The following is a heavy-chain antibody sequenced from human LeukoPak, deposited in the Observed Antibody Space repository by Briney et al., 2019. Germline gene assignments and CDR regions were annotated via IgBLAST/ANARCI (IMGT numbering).Heavy chain of an antibody. Sequence: PGGSLRLSCAASGFTFSSYAMSWVRQAPGKGLEWVSAISGSGGSTYYADSVKGRFTISRDNSKNTLYLQMNSLRAEDTAVYYCAKALGRDGYNYVPFDYWGQGTLVTVSS. V-gene: IGHV3-23*01. CDR2: ISGSGGST. CDR3: AKALGRDGYNYVPFDY. J-gene: IGHJ4*02. CDR1: GFTFSSYA. D-gene: IGHD5-12*01.